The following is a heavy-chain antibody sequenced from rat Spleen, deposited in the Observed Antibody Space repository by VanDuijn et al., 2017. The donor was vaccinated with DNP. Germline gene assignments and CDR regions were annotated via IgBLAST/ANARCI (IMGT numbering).Heavy chain of an antibody. Sequence: EVQLMESGGGLVQPGRSLKLSCAASGFTFSSYDMAWVRQTPTKGLEWVTSISTSGGSTYYRDSVKGRFTVSRDNAKSTLYLQMDSLRSEDTATYYCARRGYYGSYWYFDFWGPGTMVTVSS. J-gene: IGHJ1*01. CDR3: ARRGYYGSYWYFDF. CDR1: GFTFSSYD. V-gene: IGHV5-25*01. CDR2: ISTSGGST. D-gene: IGHD1-6*01.